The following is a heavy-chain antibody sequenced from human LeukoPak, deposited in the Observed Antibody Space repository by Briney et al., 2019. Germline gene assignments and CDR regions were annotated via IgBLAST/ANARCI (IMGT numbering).Heavy chain of an antibody. CDR1: GYSFTNYW. CDR3: ARRVHRVGSYSSHADH. CDR2: IYPGDSDT. Sequence: GESLKISCKGSGYSFTNYWIGWVRQMPGKGLEWMWIIYPGDSDTTYSPSFQGQVTISADKSISTAYLQWSSLKASDTAMYYCARRVHRVGSYSSHADHWGQGTLVTVSS. J-gene: IGHJ1*01. V-gene: IGHV5-51*01. D-gene: IGHD1-26*01.